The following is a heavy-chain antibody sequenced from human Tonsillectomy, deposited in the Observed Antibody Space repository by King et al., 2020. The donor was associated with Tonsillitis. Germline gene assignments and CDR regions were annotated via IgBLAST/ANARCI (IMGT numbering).Heavy chain of an antibody. D-gene: IGHD2-2*01. Sequence: QLQESGPGLVKPSETLSLMCTVSGGSISDYYWSWIRQPPGKGLEWIGYIYYSGSTNYNPSLKSRATISVDTSKKHFSLKLRSVTAADTAVYYWARAASSYYYYYMDVWGKGTTVTVSS. J-gene: IGHJ6*03. CDR1: GGSISDYY. CDR2: IYYSGST. CDR3: ARAASSYYYYYMDV. V-gene: IGHV4-59*01.